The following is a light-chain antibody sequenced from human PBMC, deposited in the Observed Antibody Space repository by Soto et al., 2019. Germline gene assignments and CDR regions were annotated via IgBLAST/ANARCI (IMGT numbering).Light chain of an antibody. Sequence: QSALTQPPSASGSPGQSVTISCTGTSSDLGDYNYVSWYQHHPGKAPKLILCEVSKRPSGVPDRFSGSKSGDTASLTVSGLQPEDEADYYCSSYAGSNNLVFGGGTKLTVL. J-gene: IGLJ2*01. CDR1: SSDLGDYNY. V-gene: IGLV2-8*01. CDR2: EVS. CDR3: SSYAGSNNLV.